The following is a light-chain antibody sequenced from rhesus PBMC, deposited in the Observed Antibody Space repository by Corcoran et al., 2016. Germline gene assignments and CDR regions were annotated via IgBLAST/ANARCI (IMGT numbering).Light chain of an antibody. Sequence: DIQMTQSPSSLSASVGDTVTITCRASQGISSWLAWYQQKPGKAPKLLIYKASSLQSGGPSRFSGSGSGTVFTLTISSLQSEVFATYYCQPYSSRPLTFGGGTKVELK. CDR2: KAS. CDR1: QGISSW. V-gene: IGKV1-22*01. CDR3: QPYSSRPLT. J-gene: IGKJ4*01.